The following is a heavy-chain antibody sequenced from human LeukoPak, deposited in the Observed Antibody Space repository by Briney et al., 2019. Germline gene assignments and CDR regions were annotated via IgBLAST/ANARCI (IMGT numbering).Heavy chain of an antibody. CDR2: MNPNSGNT. J-gene: IGHJ4*02. CDR1: GYTFTSYD. CDR3: ARGPDYYDSSGYYPLDY. D-gene: IGHD3-22*01. Sequence: ASVKVSCKASGYTFTSYDINWVRQATGQGLEWMGWMNPNSGNTGYAQKFQGRVTITRNTSISTAYMELSSLRSEDTAVYYCARGPDYYDSSGYYPLDYWGQGTLVTVSS. V-gene: IGHV1-8*03.